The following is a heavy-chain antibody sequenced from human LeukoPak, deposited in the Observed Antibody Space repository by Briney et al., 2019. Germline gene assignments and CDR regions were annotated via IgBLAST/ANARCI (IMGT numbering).Heavy chain of an antibody. V-gene: IGHV3-23*01. J-gene: IGHJ3*02. CDR1: GFTFSSYG. CDR2: ISGSGGST. Sequence: GGSLRLSCAASGFTFSSYGMSWVRQAPGKGLEWVSAISGSGGSTYYADSVKGRFTISRDNSKNTLYLQMYSLRAEDTAVYYCAKDWEAAAGTNYDAFDIWGQGTMVTVSS. D-gene: IGHD6-13*01. CDR3: AKDWEAAAGTNYDAFDI.